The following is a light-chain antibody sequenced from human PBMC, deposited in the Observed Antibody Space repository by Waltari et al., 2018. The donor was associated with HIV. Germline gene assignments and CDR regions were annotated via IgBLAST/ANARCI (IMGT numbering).Light chain of an antibody. Sequence: QSVLTQPPSASGTPGQRVPIPCSGGSSNIGSNSVNWYQQRPGTAPRLLLYSTNQRPSRVPARFSGSKSGTSASLAISGLQSEDEADYYCATWDDTLNGVIFGGGTKLTVL. V-gene: IGLV1-44*01. CDR3: ATWDDTLNGVI. J-gene: IGLJ2*01. CDR2: STN. CDR1: SSNIGSNS.